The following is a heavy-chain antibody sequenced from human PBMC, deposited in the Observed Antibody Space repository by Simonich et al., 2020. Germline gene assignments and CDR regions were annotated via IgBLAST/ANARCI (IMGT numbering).Heavy chain of an antibody. J-gene: IGHJ4*02. Sequence: QLQLQESGTGLVKPSETLSLTCTVSGGSISSVSSFWGWIRQPPGKGLEWIGSIYYSGITYYNPALKSRVTISVDTSKNQFSRKLSSVTAADTAVYYCARWAYSSSYFDYWGQGTLVTVSS. CDR3: ARWAYSSSYFDY. CDR1: GGSISSVSSF. CDR2: IYYSGIT. D-gene: IGHD6-6*01. V-gene: IGHV4-39*01.